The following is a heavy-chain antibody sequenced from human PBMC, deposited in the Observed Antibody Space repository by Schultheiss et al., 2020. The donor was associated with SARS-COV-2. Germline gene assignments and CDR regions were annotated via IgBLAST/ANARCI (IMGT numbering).Heavy chain of an antibody. Sequence: GGSLRLSCAVSGFTVSDNYMIWVRQAPGKGLEWVSVIYSGGSTYYADSVKGRFTISRDNSKNTLYLQMNSLRAEDTAVYYCAREVLEWLDNDYYYYMDVWGKGTTVTVSS. CDR2: IYSGGST. CDR1: GFTVSDNY. CDR3: AREVLEWLDNDYYYYMDV. D-gene: IGHD3-3*01. J-gene: IGHJ6*03. V-gene: IGHV3-66*01.